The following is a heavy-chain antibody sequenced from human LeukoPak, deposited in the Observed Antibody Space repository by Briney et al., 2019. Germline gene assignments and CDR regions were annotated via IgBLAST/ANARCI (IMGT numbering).Heavy chain of an antibody. Sequence: ASVKVSCKASGYTFTSYDINWVRQATGQGLEWMGWMNPNSGNTGYAQKFQGRVTITRNTSIRTAYMELSSLRSDDTAVYYCARDVGIGYHFHFDYWGQGTLVTVSS. V-gene: IGHV1-8*03. D-gene: IGHD3-22*01. CDR2: MNPNSGNT. CDR3: ARDVGIGYHFHFDY. CDR1: GYTFTSYD. J-gene: IGHJ4*02.